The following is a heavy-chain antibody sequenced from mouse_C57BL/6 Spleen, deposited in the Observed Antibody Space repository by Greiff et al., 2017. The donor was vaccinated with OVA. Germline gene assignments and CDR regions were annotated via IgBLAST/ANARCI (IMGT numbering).Heavy chain of an antibody. V-gene: IGHV1-42*01. Sequence: VQLQQSGPELVKPGASVKISCKASGYSFTGYYMNWVKQSPEKSLEWIGEINPSTGGTTYNQKFKAKATLTVDKSSSTAYMQLKSLTSEDSAVYYCASYYGSSYEYYFDYWGQGTTLTVSS. CDR3: ASYYGSSYEYYFDY. D-gene: IGHD1-1*01. CDR2: INPSTGGT. J-gene: IGHJ2*01. CDR1: GYSFTGYY.